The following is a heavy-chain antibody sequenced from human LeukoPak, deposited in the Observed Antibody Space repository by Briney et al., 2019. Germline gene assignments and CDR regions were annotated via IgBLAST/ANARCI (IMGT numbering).Heavy chain of an antibody. CDR1: GGSFSGYY. CDR2: INHSGST. V-gene: IGHV4-34*01. J-gene: IGHJ4*02. CDR3: ARGPIRSKRFYFDY. D-gene: IGHD4-17*01. Sequence: PSENLSLTCAVYGGSFSGYYWSWIRQPPGKGLEWIGEINHSGSTNYNPSLKSRVTISVDTSKNQFSLKLSSVTAADTAVYYCARGPIRSKRFYFDYWGQGTLVTVSS.